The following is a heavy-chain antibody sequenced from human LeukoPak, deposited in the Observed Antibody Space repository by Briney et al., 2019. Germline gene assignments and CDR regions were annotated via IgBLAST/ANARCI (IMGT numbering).Heavy chain of an antibody. Sequence: EWMGVINPHIGATTYAQEFQGRVTMTSDMSTNTVYMELNSLRSGDTAVYYCARATVGLYWGQGTLVTVSS. D-gene: IGHD4-23*01. CDR3: ARATVGLY. V-gene: IGHV1-46*01. J-gene: IGHJ4*02. CDR2: INPHIGAT.